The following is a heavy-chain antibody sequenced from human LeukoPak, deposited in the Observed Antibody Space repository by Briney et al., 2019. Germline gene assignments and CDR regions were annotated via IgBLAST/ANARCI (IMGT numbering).Heavy chain of an antibody. V-gene: IGHV1-2*02. CDR1: GYTFTGYY. Sequence: ASVKVSCKASGYTFTGYYTHWVRQAPGQGLEWMGWINPNSGGTNYAQKFQGRVTMTRDTSISTAYMELSRLRSDDTAVYYCARDPNTRDGGNPYGMDVWGQGTTVTVSS. CDR2: INPNSGGT. J-gene: IGHJ6*02. CDR3: ARDPNTRDGGNPYGMDV. D-gene: IGHD4-23*01.